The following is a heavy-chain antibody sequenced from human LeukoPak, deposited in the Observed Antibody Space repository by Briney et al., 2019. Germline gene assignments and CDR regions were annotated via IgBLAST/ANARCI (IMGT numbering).Heavy chain of an antibody. Sequence: GSLRLSCAASGFSFSDSWMTWVRQAPGKGLEWVANIEQYGSEKNYVDSVKGRFTISRDNAKNSLYLQMNILRAEDTAVYYCARGHGWFDPWGQGTLVPVSS. V-gene: IGHV3-7*05. CDR2: IEQYGSEK. J-gene: IGHJ5*02. CDR3: ARGHGWFDP. CDR1: GFSFSDSW.